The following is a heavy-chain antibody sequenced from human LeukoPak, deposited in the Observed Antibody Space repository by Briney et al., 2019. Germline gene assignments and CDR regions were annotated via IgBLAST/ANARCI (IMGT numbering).Heavy chain of an antibody. CDR3: ARQSRMVRGAIDAFDI. CDR1: GSSFTSYW. V-gene: IGHV5-51*01. J-gene: IGHJ3*02. CDR2: IYPGDSDT. Sequence: GEPLMTSCKSSGSSFTSYWIGWVRHPPGKGLEWRGIIYPGDSDTRYSPSFQGQVTISADKSISTAYLQWSSLKASDTAMYYCARQSRMVRGAIDAFDIWGQGTMVTVSS. D-gene: IGHD3-10*01.